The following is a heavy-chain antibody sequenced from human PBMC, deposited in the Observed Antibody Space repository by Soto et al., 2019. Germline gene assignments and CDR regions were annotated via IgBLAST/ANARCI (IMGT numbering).Heavy chain of an antibody. CDR3: ARRGSGSYYDY. V-gene: IGHV3-23*01. CDR1: GFTFSSYA. Sequence: EVQLLESGGGLVQPGGSLRLSCAASGFTFSSYAMSWVRQAPGKGLERVSVISGSGGSTYYADSVKGRFTISRDNSKNTLNLQMNSLRAEDTAVYYCARRGSGSYYDYWVQGTLVTVSS. CDR2: ISGSGGST. D-gene: IGHD1-26*01. J-gene: IGHJ4*02.